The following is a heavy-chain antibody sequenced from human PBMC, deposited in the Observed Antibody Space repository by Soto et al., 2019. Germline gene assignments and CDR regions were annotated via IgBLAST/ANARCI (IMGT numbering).Heavy chain of an antibody. CDR1: GFTFSNAW. J-gene: IGHJ4*02. V-gene: IGHV3-15*01. Sequence: PGGSLRLSCAASGFTFSNAWMSWVRQAPGKGLEWVGRIKSKTDGGTTDYAAPVKGRLTISRDDSKNTLYLQMNSLKTEDTAVYYCTTRGTTGYSSSWYLYFDYWGQGTLVTVSS. CDR2: IKSKTDGGTT. D-gene: IGHD6-13*01. CDR3: TTRGTTGYSSSWYLYFDY.